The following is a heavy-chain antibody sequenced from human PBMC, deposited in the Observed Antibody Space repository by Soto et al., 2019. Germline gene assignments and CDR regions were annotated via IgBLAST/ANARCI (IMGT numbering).Heavy chain of an antibody. CDR3: ARDTHCSGGSCYPYNWFDP. V-gene: IGHV3-21*01. J-gene: IGHJ5*02. Sequence: ESGGGLVKPGGSLRLSCAASGFTFSSYSMNWVRQAPGKGLEWVSSISSSSSYIYYADSVKGRFTISRDNAKNSLYLQMNSLRAEDTAVYYCARDTHCSGGSCYPYNWFDPWGQGTLVTVSS. CDR2: ISSSSSYI. CDR1: GFTFSSYS. D-gene: IGHD2-15*01.